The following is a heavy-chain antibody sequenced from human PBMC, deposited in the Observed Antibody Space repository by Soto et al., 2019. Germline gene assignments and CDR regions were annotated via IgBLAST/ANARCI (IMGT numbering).Heavy chain of an antibody. CDR2: INHSGST. J-gene: IGHJ4*02. Sequence: SETLSLTCAVYGGSFSGYYWSWIRQPPGKGLEWIGEINHSGSTNYNPSLKSRVTISVDTSKNQFSLKLSSVTAADTAVYYCARDKRRDGYNDYWGQGTLVTVSS. V-gene: IGHV4-34*01. CDR1: GGSFSGYY. D-gene: IGHD5-12*01. CDR3: ARDKRRDGYNDY.